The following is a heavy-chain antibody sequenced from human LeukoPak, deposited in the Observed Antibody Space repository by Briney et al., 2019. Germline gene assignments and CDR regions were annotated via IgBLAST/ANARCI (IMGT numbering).Heavy chain of an antibody. J-gene: IGHJ5*02. CDR1: GFTFSSYA. Sequence: GGSLRLSCAASGFTFSSYAMSWARQAPGKGLEWVASIKQDGSERKYVDSVKGRFTISRDNAKNTLNLQMNSLRAEDTAVYYCARDLGQYYDTSDNWFDPWGQGTLVTVSS. D-gene: IGHD3-22*01. V-gene: IGHV3-7*01. CDR3: ARDLGQYYDTSDNWFDP. CDR2: IKQDGSER.